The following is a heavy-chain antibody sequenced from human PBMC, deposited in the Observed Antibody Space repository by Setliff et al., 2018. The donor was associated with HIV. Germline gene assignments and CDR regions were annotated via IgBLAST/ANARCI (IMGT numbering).Heavy chain of an antibody. CDR2: IYPSGSA. CDR1: GDSISSTTYY. V-gene: IGHV4-39*01. D-gene: IGHD6-19*01. CDR3: VRHGNQWLVTVDY. J-gene: IGHJ4*02. Sequence: SETLSLTCTASGDSISSTTYYWGWIRQPPGKGLEWIGSIYPSGSAFYNPSLKSPVTMSVDTSRNQFSLKLSSVTAADTAIYYCVRHGNQWLVTVDYWGQGTLVTVSS.